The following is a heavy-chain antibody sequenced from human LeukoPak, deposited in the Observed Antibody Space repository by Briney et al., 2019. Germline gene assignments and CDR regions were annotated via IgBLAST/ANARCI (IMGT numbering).Heavy chain of an antibody. CDR3: VKGVAAAGTVDFDY. CDR1: GFTFSSYA. Sequence: PGGSLRLSCAASGFTFSSYAMSWVRQAPGKGLEWVSAISGSGGSTYYADSVKGRFTISRDNSKNTLYLQMNSLRAEDTAVYYCVKGVAAAGTVDFDYWGQGTLVTVFS. D-gene: IGHD6-13*01. J-gene: IGHJ4*02. V-gene: IGHV3-23*01. CDR2: ISGSGGST.